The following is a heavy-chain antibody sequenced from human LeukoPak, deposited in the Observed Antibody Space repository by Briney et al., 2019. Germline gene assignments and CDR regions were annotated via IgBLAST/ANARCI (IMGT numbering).Heavy chain of an antibody. Sequence: ASVKVSCKASGYTFTGYYMHWVRQAPGQGLEWMGWINPNSGGTNYAQKFQGRVNMTRDTSISTAYMELRRLRSDDTAVYYCARDTPLDDFLSGYQKYYYGMEVGGQGTTVTVSS. CDR1: GYTFTGYY. D-gene: IGHD3-3*01. CDR3: ARDTPLDDFLSGYQKYYYGMEV. V-gene: IGHV1-2*02. CDR2: INPNSGGT. J-gene: IGHJ6*02.